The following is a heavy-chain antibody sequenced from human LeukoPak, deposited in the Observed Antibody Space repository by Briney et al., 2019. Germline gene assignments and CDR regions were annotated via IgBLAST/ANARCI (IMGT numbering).Heavy chain of an antibody. D-gene: IGHD6-13*01. CDR3: ARDPLAYSSSWYFGY. J-gene: IGHJ4*02. CDR2: IIPIFGTA. CDR1: GGTFSSYA. V-gene: IGHV1-69*05. Sequence: SVMVSCKASGGTFSSYAISWVRQAPGQGLEWMGGIIPIFGTANYAQKFQGRVTITTDESTSTAYMELSSLRSEDTAVYYCARDPLAYSSSWYFGYWGQGTLVTVSS.